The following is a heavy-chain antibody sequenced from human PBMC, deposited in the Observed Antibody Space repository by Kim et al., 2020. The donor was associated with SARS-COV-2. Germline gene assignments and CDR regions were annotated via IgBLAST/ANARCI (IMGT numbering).Heavy chain of an antibody. CDR2: MKASGGST. CDR3: GRGGYNSGSF. V-gene: IGHV1-46*01. D-gene: IGHD5-18*01. J-gene: IGHJ4*01. CDR1: GYTFTSYN. Sequence: ASVKVSCKASGYTFTSYNMHWVRQAPGQGLEWMGIMKASGGSTNYAQKFQGRVTMTRDTSTSTVFMELISLRVDDTAVYYCGRGGYNSGSFWGHGTRVTVYS.